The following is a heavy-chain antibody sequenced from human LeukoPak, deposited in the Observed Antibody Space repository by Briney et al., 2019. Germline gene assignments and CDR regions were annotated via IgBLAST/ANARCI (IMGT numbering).Heavy chain of an antibody. CDR1: GFTFITFA. Sequence: GGSLRLSCAASGFTFITFAMNWVRQAPGKGLEWVSSISGSGRSTFYADSVKGRFTISRDNSKNTLYLQMNSLRAEDTAVYYCARDLGTAMDLYYYGMDVWGQGTTVTVSS. J-gene: IGHJ6*02. CDR3: ARDLGTAMDLYYYGMDV. CDR2: ISGSGRST. V-gene: IGHV3-23*01. D-gene: IGHD5-18*01.